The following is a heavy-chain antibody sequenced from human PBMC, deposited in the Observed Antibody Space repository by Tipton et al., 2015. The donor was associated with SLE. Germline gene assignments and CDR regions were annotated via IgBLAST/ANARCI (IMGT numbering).Heavy chain of an antibody. CDR2: IYYSGTT. CDR1: GGSISSSSYY. V-gene: IGHV4-39*07. Sequence: TLSLTCTVSGGSISSSSYYWGWIRQPPGKGLEWIGRIYYSGTTNYNPSLESRVTITVDTSKNQFSLKLSSVTAADTAVYYCVRDFWSGYGSFDSWGQGSLVTVSP. CDR3: VRDFWSGYGSFDS. J-gene: IGHJ4*02. D-gene: IGHD3-3*01.